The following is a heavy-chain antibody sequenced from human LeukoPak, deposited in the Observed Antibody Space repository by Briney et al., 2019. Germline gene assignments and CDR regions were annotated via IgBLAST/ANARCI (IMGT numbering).Heavy chain of an antibody. D-gene: IGHD5-12*01. CDR1: GYSFTSYW. Sequence: GESLKISCKGSGYSFTSYWIGWVRQMPGKGLEWMGIIYPGDSDTRYSPSFQGQVTISADKSISTAYLQWSSLKASDTAMYYCARHLYSGYDYDNDAFDIWGQGTMVTVSS. CDR3: ARHLYSGYDYDNDAFDI. J-gene: IGHJ3*02. V-gene: IGHV5-51*01. CDR2: IYPGDSDT.